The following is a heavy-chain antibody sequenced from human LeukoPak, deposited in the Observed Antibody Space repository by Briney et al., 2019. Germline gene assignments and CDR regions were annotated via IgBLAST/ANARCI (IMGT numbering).Heavy chain of an antibody. CDR1: GYTFTGYY. CDR3: ARAREARYSSSWYGY. Sequence: ASVKVSCEASGYTFTGYYMHWVRQAPGQGLEWMGWINPNSGGTNYAQKFQGRVTMTRDTSISTAYMELSRLRSDDTAVYYCARAREARYSSSWYGYWGQGTLVTVSS. D-gene: IGHD6-13*01. CDR2: INPNSGGT. J-gene: IGHJ4*02. V-gene: IGHV1-2*02.